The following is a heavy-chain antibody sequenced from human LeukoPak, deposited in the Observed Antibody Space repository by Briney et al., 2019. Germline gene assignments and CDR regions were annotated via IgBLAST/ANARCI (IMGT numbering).Heavy chain of an antibody. D-gene: IGHD6-19*01. CDR1: GYTFTGYY. V-gene: IGHV1-2*04. J-gene: IGHJ6*02. CDR2: INPNSGGT. CDR3: ARDALNQWLVRTPNYYYYGMDV. Sequence: GASVKVSCKASGYTFTGYYMHWVRQAPGQGLEWMGWINPNSGGTNYAQKFQGWVTMTRDTSISTAYMELSRLRSDDTAVYYCARDALNQWLVRTPNYYYYGMDVWGQGTTVTVSS.